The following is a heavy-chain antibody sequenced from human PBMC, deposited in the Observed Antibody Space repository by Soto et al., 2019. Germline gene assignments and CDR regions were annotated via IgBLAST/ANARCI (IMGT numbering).Heavy chain of an antibody. CDR2: ISSSSSYI. D-gene: IGHD3-10*01. V-gene: IGHV3-21*01. CDR3: ARDWSSGSYVWHNAFDI. CDR1: GFTFSSYS. J-gene: IGHJ3*02. Sequence: GGSLRLSCAASGFTFSSYSMNWVRQAPGKGLEWVSSISSSSSYIYYADSVKGRFTISRDNAKNSLYLQMNSLRAEDTAVYYCARDWSSGSYVWHNAFDIWGQGTMVTVSS.